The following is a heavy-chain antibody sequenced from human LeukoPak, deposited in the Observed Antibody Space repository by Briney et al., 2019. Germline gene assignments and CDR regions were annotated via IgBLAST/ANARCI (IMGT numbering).Heavy chain of an antibody. CDR2: IYHSGST. D-gene: IGHD3-10*01. CDR3: ARVVTMVRGVITSRYFDY. Sequence: SGTLSLTCAVSGGSISSSNCWSWVRQPPGKGLEWIGEIYHSGSTNYNPSLKSRVTISLDKSKNQFSLKLSSVTAADTAVYYCARVVTMVRGVITSRYFDYWGQGTLVTVSS. J-gene: IGHJ4*02. CDR1: GGSISSSNC. V-gene: IGHV4-4*02.